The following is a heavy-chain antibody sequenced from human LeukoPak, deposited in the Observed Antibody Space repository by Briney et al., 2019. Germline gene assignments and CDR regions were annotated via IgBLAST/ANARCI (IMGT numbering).Heavy chain of an antibody. V-gene: IGHV1-69*13. CDR3: ARESAIFGVVISGFGY. J-gene: IGHJ4*02. CDR2: IIPIFGTA. Sequence: SVKVSCKASGGTFSSYAVSWVRQAPGQGLEWMGGIIPIFGTANYAQKFQGRVTITADESTSTAYMELSSLRSEDTAVYYCARESAIFGVVISGFGYWGQGTLVTVSS. D-gene: IGHD3-3*01. CDR1: GGTFSSYA.